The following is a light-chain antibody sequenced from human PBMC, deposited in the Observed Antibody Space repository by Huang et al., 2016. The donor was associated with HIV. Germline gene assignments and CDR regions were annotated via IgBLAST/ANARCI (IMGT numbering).Light chain of an antibody. CDR2: DAS. J-gene: IGKJ1*01. V-gene: IGKV3-11*01. CDR3: QQRSNWPRT. Sequence: EIVLTQSPATLSLSPGERATLSCWASQSVSSYLAWYQQKPGQAPRLLIYDASTRATGIPARFSGSGAGTDFTLTISSLEPEDFAVYYCQQRSNWPRTFGQGTKVEIK. CDR1: QSVSSY.